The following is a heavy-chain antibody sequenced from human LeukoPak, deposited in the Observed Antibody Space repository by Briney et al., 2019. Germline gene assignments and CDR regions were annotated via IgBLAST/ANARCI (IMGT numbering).Heavy chain of an antibody. V-gene: IGHV3-23*01. Sequence: GGSLRLSCAASGFTFSIYAMTWVRQAPGKGLEWVSGITGGGGSTYYTDSVKGRFTISRDNSKNMLYLEMNSLRADDTAVYYYAELGITMIGGVWGKGTTVTISS. J-gene: IGHJ6*04. CDR2: ITGGGGST. D-gene: IGHD3-10*02. CDR1: GFTFSIYA. CDR3: AELGITMIGGV.